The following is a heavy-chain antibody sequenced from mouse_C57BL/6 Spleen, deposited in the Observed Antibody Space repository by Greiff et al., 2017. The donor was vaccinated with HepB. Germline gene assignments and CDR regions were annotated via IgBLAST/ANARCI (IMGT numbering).Heavy chain of an antibody. D-gene: IGHD1-1*01. J-gene: IGHJ4*01. Sequence: VQRVESGAELAKPGASVKLSCKASGYTFTSYWMHWVKQRPGQGLEWIGYINPSSGYTKYNQKFKDKATLTADKASSTAYMQLSSLTYEDSAVYYCARGDYGAMDYWGQGTSVTVSS. CDR3: ARGDYGAMDY. CDR1: GYTFTSYW. CDR2: INPSSGYT. V-gene: IGHV1-7*01.